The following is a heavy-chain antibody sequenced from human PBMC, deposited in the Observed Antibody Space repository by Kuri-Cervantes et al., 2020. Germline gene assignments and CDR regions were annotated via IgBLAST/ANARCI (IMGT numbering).Heavy chain of an antibody. J-gene: IGHJ6*02. CDR3: ARGSRDPYSGSYWMNDYYYYYGMDV. CDR1: GGSISSYY. D-gene: IGHD1-26*01. CDR2: IYYSGST. Sequence: SATLSLTCTVSGGSISSYYWSWIRQPPGKGLEWIGYIYYSGSTNYNPSLKSRVTISVDTSKNQFSLKLSSVTAADTAVYYCARGSRDPYSGSYWMNDYYYYYGMDVWGQGTTVTVSS. V-gene: IGHV4-59*01.